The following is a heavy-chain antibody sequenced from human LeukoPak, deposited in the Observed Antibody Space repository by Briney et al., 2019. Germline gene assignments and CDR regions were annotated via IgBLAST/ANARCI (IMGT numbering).Heavy chain of an antibody. CDR3: ARDSLDVYGDYEFKGNVDY. CDR1: GFTFSSSA. Sequence: PGGSLRLSCAASGFTFSSSAMSRVRQAPGKGLEWVANIKQDGSEKYYVDSVKGRFTISRDNAKNSLYLQMNSLRAEDTAVYYCARDSLDVYGDYEFKGNVDYWGQGTLVTVSS. J-gene: IGHJ4*02. D-gene: IGHD4-17*01. CDR2: IKQDGSEK. V-gene: IGHV3-7*01.